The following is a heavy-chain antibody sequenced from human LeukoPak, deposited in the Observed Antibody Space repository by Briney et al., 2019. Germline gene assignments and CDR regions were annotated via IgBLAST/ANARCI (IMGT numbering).Heavy chain of an antibody. CDR1: GGSFIGYY. J-gene: IGHJ4*02. CDR3: AREPNSSHQGGNDY. Sequence: SAPLSLTCAVYGGSFIGYYWSWIRQPPGKGLEWIGEINHSGSTNYNPSLKSRVAISVDTSKNQFSLKLSSVTAADTAVYYCAREPNSSHQGGNDYWGQGTLVTVSS. V-gene: IGHV4-34*01. D-gene: IGHD2-15*01. CDR2: INHSGST.